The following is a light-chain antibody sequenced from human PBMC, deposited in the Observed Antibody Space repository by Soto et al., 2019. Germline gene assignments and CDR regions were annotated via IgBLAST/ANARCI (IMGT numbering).Light chain of an antibody. CDR3: QQRSSWPIT. CDR2: DAS. V-gene: IGKV3-11*01. Sequence: ENVLTQFPAALSLSPGEGATLSCRASQSVGSKLAWFQQKPGQAPRLLIYDASNRATGIPARFSGSGSGTDFTVTISSLEPEDFAVYYCQQRSSWPITFGPGTRLEIK. CDR1: QSVGSK. J-gene: IGKJ5*01.